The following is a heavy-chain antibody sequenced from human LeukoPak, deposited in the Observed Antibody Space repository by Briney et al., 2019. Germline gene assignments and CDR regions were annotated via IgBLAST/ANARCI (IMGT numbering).Heavy chain of an antibody. CDR3: ARDTYEYSSSRSFDY. V-gene: IGHV1-69*13. Sequence: GASVKVSCKASGGTFSSYAISWVRQAPGQGLEWMGGIIPILGTANYAQKFQGRVTITADESTSTAYMELSSLRSEDTAVYYCARDTYEYSSSRSFDYWGQGTLVTVSS. CDR2: IIPILGTA. D-gene: IGHD6-6*01. J-gene: IGHJ4*02. CDR1: GGTFSSYA.